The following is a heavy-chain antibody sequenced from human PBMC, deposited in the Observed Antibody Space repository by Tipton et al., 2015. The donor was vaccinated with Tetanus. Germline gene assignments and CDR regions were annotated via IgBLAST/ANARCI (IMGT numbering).Heavy chain of an antibody. CDR1: DGSISSYY. V-gene: IGHV4-59*01. CDR2: IYYSGST. CDR3: ARGTGDY. D-gene: IGHD1-14*01. Sequence: TLSLTCTVSDGSISSYYWSWIRQPPGKGLEWIGYIYYSGSTNYNPSLKSRVTISVDTSKNQFSLKLNSVTAADTAVYYCARGTGDYWGQGTLVTVSS. J-gene: IGHJ4*02.